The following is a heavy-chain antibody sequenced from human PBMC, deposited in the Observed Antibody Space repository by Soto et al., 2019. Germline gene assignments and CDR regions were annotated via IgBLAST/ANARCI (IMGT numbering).Heavy chain of an antibody. D-gene: IGHD2-21*02. V-gene: IGHV3-23*01. J-gene: IGHJ4*02. CDR2: ISKSGGST. Sequence: EVQVLESGGGLVQPGGSLRLSCAASGFTFSSYAMSWVRQGPGKGLEWVSAISKSGGSTYYADSVKGRFTISRDNSKNTLYLQMNSLRVEDTAVYYCAKPSTRYCGGDCSWDYWGQGTLVTVSS. CDR3: AKPSTRYCGGDCSWDY. CDR1: GFTFSSYA.